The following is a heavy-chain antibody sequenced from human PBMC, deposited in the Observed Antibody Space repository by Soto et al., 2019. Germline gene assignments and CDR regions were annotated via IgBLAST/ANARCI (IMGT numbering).Heavy chain of an antibody. V-gene: IGHV1-69*13. Sequence: GASVKVSCKASGGTFSSYAISWLRQSPGQGLEWMGGIIPIFGTANYAQKFQGRVTITADESTSTAYMELSSLRSEDTAVYYCARAYCSGGSCYVGVYYYGMDVWGQGTTVTVSS. CDR1: GGTFSSYA. D-gene: IGHD2-15*01. CDR3: ARAYCSGGSCYVGVYYYGMDV. J-gene: IGHJ6*02. CDR2: IIPIFGTA.